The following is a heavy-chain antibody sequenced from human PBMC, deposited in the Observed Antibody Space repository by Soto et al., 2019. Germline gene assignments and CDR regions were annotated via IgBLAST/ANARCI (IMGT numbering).Heavy chain of an antibody. CDR1: GGTFSSYA. CDR2: IIPIFGTA. Sequence: QVQLVQSGAEVKKPGSSVKVSCKASGGTFSSYAISWVRQAPGQGLEWMGWIIPIFGTANYAQKFQGRVKITADESTSTAYMELSSLRAEDTAVYYCAGGYCTNGVCYRERYYYYYYGMDVWGQGTTVTVSS. CDR3: AGGYCTNGVCYRERYYYYYYGMDV. V-gene: IGHV1-69*01. D-gene: IGHD2-8*01. J-gene: IGHJ6*02.